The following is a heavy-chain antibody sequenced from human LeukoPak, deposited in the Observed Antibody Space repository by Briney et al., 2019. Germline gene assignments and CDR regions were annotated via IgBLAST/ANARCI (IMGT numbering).Heavy chain of an antibody. J-gene: IGHJ4*02. D-gene: IGHD6-13*01. CDR1: GGSISSYY. CDR3: ARHLADGSSWYERPFDF. Sequence: SETLSLTCTVSGGSISSYYWSWIRQPPGKGLEWIGYLHYSGSTSYSPSLRSRLTVSVDTSKNQFSLKLTSVTAADAAVYYCARHLADGSSWYERPFDFWGQGTLVTVSS. CDR2: LHYSGST. V-gene: IGHV4-59*08.